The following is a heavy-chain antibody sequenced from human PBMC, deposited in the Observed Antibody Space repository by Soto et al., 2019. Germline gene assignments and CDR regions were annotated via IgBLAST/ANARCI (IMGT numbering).Heavy chain of an antibody. CDR3: ARGLEPLGDAFDI. CDR1: GYTFTSYD. D-gene: IGHD1-1*01. Sequence: ASVKVSCKASGYTFTSYDINWVRQATGQGLEWMGWMNPNSGNTGYAQKFQGRVTMTRNNSISTAYMELSSLRSEDTAVYYCARGLEPLGDAFDIWGQGTLVTVSS. CDR2: MNPNSGNT. V-gene: IGHV1-8*01. J-gene: IGHJ3*02.